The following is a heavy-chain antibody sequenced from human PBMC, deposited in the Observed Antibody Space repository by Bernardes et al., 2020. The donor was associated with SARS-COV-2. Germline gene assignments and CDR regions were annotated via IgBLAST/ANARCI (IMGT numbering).Heavy chain of an antibody. CDR3: AKDHSSGYYWEAGDY. V-gene: IGHV3-23*01. CDR1: GFTVSPYA. Sequence: GGSLSPSSAASGFTVSPYAMRWVRPAPGKGLQWVSTISGGGDNTYYADSVKGRFTISRDNSKNTLYLQMNSLRAEDTAVYYCAKDHSSGYYWEAGDYWGQGTLVTVSS. CDR2: ISGGGDNT. D-gene: IGHD3-22*01. J-gene: IGHJ4*02.